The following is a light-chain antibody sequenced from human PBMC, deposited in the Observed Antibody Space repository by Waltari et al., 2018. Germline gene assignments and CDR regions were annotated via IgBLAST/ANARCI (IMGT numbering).Light chain of an antibody. Sequence: QSVLTQPPSASGTPGQSVTISCSGTNFKIEINNVNWFQQLPGTAPKLLIYSDIQRPSGVPDRFSGSKSGTSASLAISGLQSEDEAYYYCAAWDDSLSGVVFGGGTKLTVL. CDR1: NFKIEINN. CDR2: SDI. J-gene: IGLJ2*01. V-gene: IGLV1-44*01. CDR3: AAWDDSLSGVV.